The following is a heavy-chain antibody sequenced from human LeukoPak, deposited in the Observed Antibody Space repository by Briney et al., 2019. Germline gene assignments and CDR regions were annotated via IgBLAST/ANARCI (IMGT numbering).Heavy chain of an antibody. CDR1: GFTFSSYG. V-gene: IGHV3-30*18. Sequence: GGSLRLSCAASGFTFSSYGMHWVRQAPGKGLEWVAVISYDGSNKYYADSVKGRFTISRDNSKNTLYLQMNSLRAEDTAVYYCAKDRLFVRSPEASDAFDIWGQGTMVTVSS. J-gene: IGHJ3*02. CDR3: AKDRLFVRSPEASDAFDI. D-gene: IGHD3-10*02. CDR2: ISYDGSNK.